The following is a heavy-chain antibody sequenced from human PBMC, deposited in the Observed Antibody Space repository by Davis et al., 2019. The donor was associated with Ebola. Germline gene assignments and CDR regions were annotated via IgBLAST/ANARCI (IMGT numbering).Heavy chain of an antibody. D-gene: IGHD5-12*01. V-gene: IGHV3-30*18. Sequence: GGSLRLSCAASGFTFKTFGMNWVRQAPGKGLEWVAVISYDGRNKFYADSVKGRFTISRDNSKNTVYLQMGSLRAEDTAVYFCAKDHRFIVAAVTGLDYWGQGTPVTVSS. CDR2: ISYDGRNK. CDR3: AKDHRFIVAAVTGLDY. J-gene: IGHJ4*02. CDR1: GFTFKTFG.